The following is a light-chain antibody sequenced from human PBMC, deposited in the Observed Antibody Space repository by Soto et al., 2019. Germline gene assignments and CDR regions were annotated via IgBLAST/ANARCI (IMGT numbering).Light chain of an antibody. J-gene: IGLJ2*01. Sequence: SVLTQPASVSGSPGQSITISCTGTSSDVGGYNYVSWYQQHPGKAPKLMIYEVSNRPPGLSDRFSGSKSGTTASLTISGLQAEDEADYFCSSYTTNKTLLFGGGTK. V-gene: IGLV2-14*01. CDR3: SSYTTNKTLL. CDR1: SSDVGGYNY. CDR2: EVS.